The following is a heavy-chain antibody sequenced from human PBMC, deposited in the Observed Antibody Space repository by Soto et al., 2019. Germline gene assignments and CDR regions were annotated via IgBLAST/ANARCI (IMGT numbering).Heavy chain of an antibody. CDR3: ARADYYDSSGFYYDC. D-gene: IGHD3-22*01. V-gene: IGHV1-46*01. CDR1: GYIFTNHY. Sequence: QVQLVQSGAEVKKPGASVKVSCKASGYIFTNHYIHWVRQAPGQGLEWMGIINPSGGSTNYLQNFQARITMTSDTSTSTVYMELSSLRSEDTAVYFCARADYYDSSGFYYDCWGQGSLVTVSS. CDR2: INPSGGST. J-gene: IGHJ4*02.